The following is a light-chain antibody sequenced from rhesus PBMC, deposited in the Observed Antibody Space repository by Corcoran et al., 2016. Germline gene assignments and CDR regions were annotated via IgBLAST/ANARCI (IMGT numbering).Light chain of an antibody. Sequence: DIQMTQSPSSRSAPVGDRVTITCRASEKANSYLNWYQQKPGKAPKLLMYKASTLQSGVPSRFSGSGSGTDYTFTISSLQPENVATYYCQHVYGTPFAFGPGTKLNIK. J-gene: IGKJ3*01. CDR3: QHVYGTPFA. V-gene: IGKV1-74*01. CDR1: EKANSY. CDR2: KAS.